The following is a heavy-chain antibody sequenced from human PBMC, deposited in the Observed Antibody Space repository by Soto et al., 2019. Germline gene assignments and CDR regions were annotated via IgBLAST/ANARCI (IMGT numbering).Heavy chain of an antibody. CDR2: VHHSWGS. CDR3: ARQGFGPLHGLVDV. V-gene: IGHV4-59*08. D-gene: IGHD3-10*01. CDR1: GGSISSYY. Sequence: QVQLQESGPGLVKPSETLSLSCTVSGGSISSYYWSWFRQSPGKRMEWIGYVHHSWGSSYNPSLQSRVALSLDTSKSQFSLTVTSVPATDTAVYYCARQGFGPLHGLVDVWGQGTTVTVSS. J-gene: IGHJ6*02.